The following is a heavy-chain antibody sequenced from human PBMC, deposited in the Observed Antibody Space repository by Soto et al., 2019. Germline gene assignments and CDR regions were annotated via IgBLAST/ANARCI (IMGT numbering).Heavy chain of an antibody. Sequence: SQTLSLTCAISGDSVSSNSAAWNWIRQSPSRGLEWLGRTYYRSKWYNDYAVSVKSRITINPDTSKNQFSLQLNSVTPEDTAVYYCARGGRYCTNGVCHKGNYYYYMDVWGKGTTVTVSS. V-gene: IGHV6-1*01. CDR3: ARGGRYCTNGVCHKGNYYYYMDV. D-gene: IGHD2-8*01. CDR1: GDSVSSNSAA. CDR2: TYYRSKWYN. J-gene: IGHJ6*03.